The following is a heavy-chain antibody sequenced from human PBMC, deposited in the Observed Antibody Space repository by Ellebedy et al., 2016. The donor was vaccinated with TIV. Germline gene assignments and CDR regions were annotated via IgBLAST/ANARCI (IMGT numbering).Heavy chain of an antibody. CDR3: ARHDPRYYESSGFYYGGWFDP. D-gene: IGHD3-22*01. V-gene: IGHV4-59*08. CDR2: IYYSGNT. J-gene: IGHJ5*02. CDR1: GGSIASYY. Sequence: SETLSLTCTVSGGSIASYYWTWIRQPPGKGLEWIGYIYYSGNTNYNPSLQSRVTVSVDTSKNQFSLKLSSVTAADTAVYFCARHDPRYYESSGFYYGGWFDPWGQGTLVTVSS.